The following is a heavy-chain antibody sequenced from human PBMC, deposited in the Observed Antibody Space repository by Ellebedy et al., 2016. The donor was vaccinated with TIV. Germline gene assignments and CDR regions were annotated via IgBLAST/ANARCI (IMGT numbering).Heavy chain of an antibody. Sequence: SVKVSXXVSGYTLTELSMHWVRQAPGKGLEWMGGIIPIFGTANYAQKFQGRVTITADESTSTAYMELSSLRSEDTAVYYCARSGVAAARHAFDIWGQGTMVTVSS. CDR1: GYTLTELS. CDR3: ARSGVAAARHAFDI. D-gene: IGHD6-13*01. V-gene: IGHV1-69*13. J-gene: IGHJ3*02. CDR2: IIPIFGTA.